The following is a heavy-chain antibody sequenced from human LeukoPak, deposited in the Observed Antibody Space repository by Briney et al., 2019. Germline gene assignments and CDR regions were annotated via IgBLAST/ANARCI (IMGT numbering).Heavy chain of an antibody. CDR1: GGSFSGYY. CDR3: ACSGSYFDY. D-gene: IGHD1-26*01. J-gene: IGHJ4*02. CDR2: IYYSGST. V-gene: IGHV4-59*01. Sequence: SETLSLTCAVYGGSFSGYYWSWIRQPPGKGLEWIGYIYYSGSTNYNPSLKSRVTISVDTSKNQFSLKLSSVTAADTAVYYCACSGSYFDYWGQGTLVTVSS.